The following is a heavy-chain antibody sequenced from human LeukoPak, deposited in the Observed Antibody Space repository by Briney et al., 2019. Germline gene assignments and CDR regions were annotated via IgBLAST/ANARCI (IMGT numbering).Heavy chain of an antibody. CDR3: ARSDGYGLVDI. CDR2: LYTSGST. V-gene: IGHV4-4*07. J-gene: IGHJ3*02. D-gene: IGHD3-10*01. CDR1: GGSISNYY. Sequence: SETLSLTCTVSGGSISNYYWNWIRQPVGKGLDWIGHLYTSGSTNYNPSLQSRVIIIIDTPKNHFSLTLSSVTAADTAVYYCARSDGYGLVDIWGQGTMVTVSS.